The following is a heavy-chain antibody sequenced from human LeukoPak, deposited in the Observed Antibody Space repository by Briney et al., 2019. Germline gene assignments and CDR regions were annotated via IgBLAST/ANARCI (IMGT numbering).Heavy chain of an antibody. CDR2: IIPVFGTP. CDR1: GGTFKKHA. D-gene: IGHD6-19*01. V-gene: IGHV1-69*05. CDR3: ARGGAEAVAGSLDF. J-gene: IGHJ4*02. Sequence: ASVKVSCKASGGTFKKHAIYWVRQAPGQGLEWLGGIIPVFGTPTYAQKFQGRVTITTDESTTTGYMEVSRLKFDDTPVYYCARGGAEAVAGSLDFWGQGTLVTVS.